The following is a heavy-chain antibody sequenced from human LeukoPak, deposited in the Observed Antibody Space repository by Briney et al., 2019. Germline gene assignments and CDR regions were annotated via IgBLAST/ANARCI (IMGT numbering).Heavy chain of an antibody. Sequence: GGSLRLSCAASGFTFSSYWMSWVRQAPGKGLEWVANIKQGGSEKYYMDSVKGRFTISRDNAKNSLWLQMNSLRAEDTAVYYCARGEGDSGGNFVGDYWGQGTLVTVSS. V-gene: IGHV3-7*01. D-gene: IGHD4-23*01. CDR3: ARGEGDSGGNFVGDY. J-gene: IGHJ4*02. CDR1: GFTFSSYW. CDR2: IKQGGSEK.